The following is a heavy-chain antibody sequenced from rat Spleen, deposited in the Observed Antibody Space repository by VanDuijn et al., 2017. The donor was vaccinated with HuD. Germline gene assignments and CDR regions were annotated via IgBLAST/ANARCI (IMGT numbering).Heavy chain of an antibody. CDR2: ISTGGGTT. D-gene: IGHD4-6*01. Sequence: EVQLVESGGGLVQPGRSMKLSCAASGFTFSNYYMAWVRQAPTKGLEWVASISTGGGTTFYRDSVKGRFTISRDDAKRTLYLQMNSLRSEDTATYYCSKANVYYFDYWGQGVMVSVSS. V-gene: IGHV5-25*01. CDR1: GFTFSNYY. CDR3: SKANVYYFDY. J-gene: IGHJ2*01.